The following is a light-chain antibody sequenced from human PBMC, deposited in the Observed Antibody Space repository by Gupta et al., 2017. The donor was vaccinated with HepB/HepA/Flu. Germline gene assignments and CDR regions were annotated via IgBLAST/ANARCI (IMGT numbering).Light chain of an antibody. CDR3: QSYDNSVSGSV. J-gene: IGLJ2*01. V-gene: IGLV1-40*01. Sequence: QSVLTLPPSVSGAPGQRVTISCTGSSSNIGAGYDVHWYQQLPGTAPKLLIYTNTNRPSGVPDRFSGSKSGTSASLAITGLQAEDEADYYCQSYDNSVSGSVFGGGTKLTVL. CDR1: SSNIGAGYD. CDR2: TNT.